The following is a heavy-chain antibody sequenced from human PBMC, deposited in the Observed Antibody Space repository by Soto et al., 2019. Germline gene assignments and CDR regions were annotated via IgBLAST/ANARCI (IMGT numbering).Heavy chain of an antibody. CDR3: VRSGDNYNLLDY. V-gene: IGHV3-11*06. J-gene: IGHJ4*02. CDR1: GFTFSDHY. Sequence: GGSLRLSCAASGFTFSDHYMSWIRQSPGKGLEWIGYSSNSGSFTRYADSVKGRFSISRDNAKNSLYLQINSLRGDDTAVYYCVRSGDNYNLLDYWGQGTPVTVSS. CDR2: SSNSGSFT. D-gene: IGHD1-1*01.